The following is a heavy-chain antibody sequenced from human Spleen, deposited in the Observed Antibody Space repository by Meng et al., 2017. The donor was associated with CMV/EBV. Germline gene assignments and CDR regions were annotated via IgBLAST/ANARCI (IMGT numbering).Heavy chain of an antibody. CDR2: IYPSDSDT. CDR1: GYSFNNYW. D-gene: IGHD5-18*01. CDR3: ARQGYGYLYNWFDP. V-gene: IGHV5-51*01. J-gene: IGHJ5*02. Sequence: GSGYSFNNYWIGWVRQMPGKGLEWMGIIYPSDSDTRYSPSFQGQVTFSVDKSTRTAYLQWSSLKASDTAMYYCARQGYGYLYNWFDPWGQGTLVTVSS.